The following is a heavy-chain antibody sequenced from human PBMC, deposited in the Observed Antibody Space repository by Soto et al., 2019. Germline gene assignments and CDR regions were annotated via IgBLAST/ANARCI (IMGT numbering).Heavy chain of an antibody. CDR1: GFTFSSYG. V-gene: IGHV3-30*18. J-gene: IGHJ4*02. D-gene: IGHD1-26*01. Sequence: QVQLVESGGGVVQPGRSLRLSCAASGFTFSSYGMHWVRQAPGKGLEWVAAISYDGSNKYYADSVKGRFTISRDNSKNTLYLQMHSLRAEDTAVYYCAKDRVGYFDYWGQGTLVTVSS. CDR3: AKDRVGYFDY. CDR2: ISYDGSNK.